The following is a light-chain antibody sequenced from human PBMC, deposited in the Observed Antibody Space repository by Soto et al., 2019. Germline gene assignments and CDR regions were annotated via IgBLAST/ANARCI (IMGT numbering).Light chain of an antibody. CDR2: GAS. V-gene: IGKV3-20*01. Sequence: EIGLTKSPVTLSLSPGERATLSCRASQSVSSSYLAWYQQKPGQAPRLLIYGASSSATGIPDRFSGSGSGTDFTLTISRLEPEDFAVYYCQQYGSSLTWTFGQGTKVDIK. J-gene: IGKJ1*01. CDR3: QQYGSSLTWT. CDR1: QSVSSSY.